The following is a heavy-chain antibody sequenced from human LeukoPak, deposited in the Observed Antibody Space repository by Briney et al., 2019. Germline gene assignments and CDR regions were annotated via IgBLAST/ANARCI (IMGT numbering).Heavy chain of an antibody. CDR2: INSDGSST. V-gene: IGHV3-74*01. J-gene: IGHJ4*02. CDR1: GFTFSSYW. D-gene: IGHD5-12*01. CDR3: ARKRGGYHSGDY. Sequence: GGSLRLSCAASGFTFSSYWMHWVRQVPGKGLVWVSHINSDGSSTTYADSVKGRFTISRDNAKNTLYLQMNSLRAEDTAVYYCARKRGGYHSGDYWGQGTLITVSS.